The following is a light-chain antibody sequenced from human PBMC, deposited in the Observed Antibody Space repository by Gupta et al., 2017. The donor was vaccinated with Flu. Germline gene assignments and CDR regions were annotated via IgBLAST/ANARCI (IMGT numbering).Light chain of an antibody. CDR3: MQGSHWPWA. V-gene: IGKV2-30*01. CDR1: QGLVYSDRNTY. Sequence: DVVMTQSPLSLPVTLGQPASISCRSSQGLVYSDRNTYLHWFQQRPGQSPRRLIYKVSYRDSGVPDRFSGSGSGTDFTLKISRVEAEDVGIYFCMQGSHWPWAFGQGTTVEIK. CDR2: KVS. J-gene: IGKJ1*01.